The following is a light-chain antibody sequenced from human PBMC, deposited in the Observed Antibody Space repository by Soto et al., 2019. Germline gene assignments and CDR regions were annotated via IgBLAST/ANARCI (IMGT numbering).Light chain of an antibody. CDR3: NSRTSSGSSV. CDR2: EVS. Sequence: QSALTQPASVSGSPGQSITISCTGASSDVGGYNYVSWYQQHPGRAPKLMLYEVSKRPSGVSNRSSGSKSGNTASLTISGLQADDEAEYYCNSRTSSGSSVFGGGTQLTVL. V-gene: IGLV2-14*01. CDR1: SSDVGGYNY. J-gene: IGLJ2*01.